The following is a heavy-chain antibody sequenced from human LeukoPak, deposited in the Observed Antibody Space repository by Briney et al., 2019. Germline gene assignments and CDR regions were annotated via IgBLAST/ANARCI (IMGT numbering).Heavy chain of an antibody. V-gene: IGHV3-23*01. Sequence: GASLSLSRSVCGFTFSSSAKNWVRPVPGKGLEWVSASGTACDTYYADSVKGRFTISRDDSKNTLYLQMTSLRAEDTAVYYCAKKTPGTSPFDYWGQGTLVTVSP. J-gene: IGHJ4*02. CDR3: AKKTPGTSPFDY. CDR1: GFTFSSSA. CDR2: SGTACDT. D-gene: IGHD1-1*01.